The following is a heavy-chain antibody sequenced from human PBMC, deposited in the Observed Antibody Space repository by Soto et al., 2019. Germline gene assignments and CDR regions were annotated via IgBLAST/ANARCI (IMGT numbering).Heavy chain of an antibody. J-gene: IGHJ4*02. CDR2: IKKNADGGTT. Sequence: GGSLRLSCAASGFIVSNAWMSWVRQAPGKGLELVGRIKKNADGGTTDYAAPVEGRLTISRNYSKNTLFLQMNSLRPEDIAVYYCTTNPVGYRYFDYWGQGTLVTVSS. CDR1: GFIVSNAW. V-gene: IGHV3-15*01. CDR3: TTNPVGYRYFDY. D-gene: IGHD5-18*01.